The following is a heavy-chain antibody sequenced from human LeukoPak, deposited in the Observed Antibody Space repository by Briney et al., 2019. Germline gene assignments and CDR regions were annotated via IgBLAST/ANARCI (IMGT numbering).Heavy chain of an antibody. J-gene: IGHJ4*02. V-gene: IGHV3-74*01. CDR3: ARGSSAAGYLFDY. D-gene: IGHD6-13*01. Sequence: GGSLRLSCAASGFTFSSCWMHWVRQAPGKGLVWVSRINTDGSSTTYADSVKGRFTISRDNAKNTLYLQMNSLRAEDTAVYYCARGSSAAGYLFDYWGQGTLVTVSS. CDR1: GFTFSSCW. CDR2: INTDGSST.